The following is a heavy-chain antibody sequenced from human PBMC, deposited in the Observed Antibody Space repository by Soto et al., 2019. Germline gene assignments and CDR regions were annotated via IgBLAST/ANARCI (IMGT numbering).Heavy chain of an antibody. CDR3: ARALWFGETRIDY. CDR1: GGSFSGYY. Sequence: QVQLQQWGAGLLKPSETLSLTCAVYGGSFSGYYWSWIRQPPGKGLEWIGEINHSGSTNYNPSLKRRVTISVDTSKNQFSLKLSSVTAADTAVYYCARALWFGETRIDYWGQGTLVTVSS. V-gene: IGHV4-34*01. D-gene: IGHD3-10*01. CDR2: INHSGST. J-gene: IGHJ4*02.